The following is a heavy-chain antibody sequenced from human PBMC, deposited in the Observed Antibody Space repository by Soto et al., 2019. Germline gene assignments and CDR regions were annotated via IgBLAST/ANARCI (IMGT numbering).Heavy chain of an antibody. V-gene: IGHV3-11*01. CDR3: ARQLERRVGASSH. CDR2: ISPSGDVT. D-gene: IGHD1-26*01. J-gene: IGHJ4*02. CDR1: VFFFTDYF. Sequence: QVQLAESGGGLVKSGGSLTLSCSTSVFFFTDYFMSWIRQAPGKGLEWVSYISPSGDVTHYADSVKGRVTISRDNTKNSLFLQMSSLRDDDTAVYYCARQLERRVGASSHWGQGTRVSVSS.